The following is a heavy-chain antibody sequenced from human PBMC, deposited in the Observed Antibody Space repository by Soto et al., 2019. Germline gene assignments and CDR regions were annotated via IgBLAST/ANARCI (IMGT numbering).Heavy chain of an antibody. D-gene: IGHD3-22*01. CDR3: AKVPTKYSHDSSGDPLDY. J-gene: IGHJ4*02. CDR1: GFTFSSYA. CDR2: ISGSGGST. V-gene: IGHV3-23*01. Sequence: EVQLLESGGGLVQPGGSLRLSCAASGFTFSSYAMSWVRQAPGKGLEWVSAISGSGGSTYYADYVKGRFTISRDNSKSSLDLQMNSLRADDPALYYCAKVPTKYSHDSSGDPLDYWGQGTLVVVSS.